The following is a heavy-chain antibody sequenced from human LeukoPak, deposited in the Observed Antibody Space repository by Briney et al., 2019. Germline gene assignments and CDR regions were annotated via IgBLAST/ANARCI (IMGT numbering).Heavy chain of an antibody. J-gene: IGHJ4*02. V-gene: IGHV3-30-3*01. Sequence: PGGSLRLSCAASGFTFSSYAMHWVRQAPGKGLEWVAVISYDGSNKYYADSVKGRFTISRDNSKNTLYLQMNSLRAEDTAVYYCARDRGGYSYGFDYWGQGTLVTASS. CDR3: ARDRGGYSYGFDY. CDR2: ISYDGSNK. CDR1: GFTFSSYA. D-gene: IGHD5-18*01.